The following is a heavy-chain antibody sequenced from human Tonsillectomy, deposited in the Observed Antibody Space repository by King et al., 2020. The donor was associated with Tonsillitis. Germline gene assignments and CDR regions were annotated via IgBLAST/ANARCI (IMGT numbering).Heavy chain of an antibody. V-gene: IGHV3-23*04. D-gene: IGHD6-19*01. CDR3: AKDGQSSGWYYFDY. CDR2: ISNSGGNT. CDR1: GFTFSSYA. Sequence: VQLVESGGGLVQPGGSLRLSCAASGFTFSSYAMSWVRQAPGKGLEWVSGISNSGGNTYYADSVKGRFTISRDNSKNTLYLQMNSLRAGDTAAYYCAKDGQSSGWYYFDYWGQGTLVTVSS. J-gene: IGHJ4*02.